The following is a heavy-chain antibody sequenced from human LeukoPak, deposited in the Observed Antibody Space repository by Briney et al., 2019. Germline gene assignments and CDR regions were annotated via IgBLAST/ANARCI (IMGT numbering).Heavy chain of an antibody. Sequence: GGSLRLSCAGSGFTFSSYGMSWVRQAPGKGLEWVSSISGSGGTTYYADSVKGRFTLSRDNSKTTLYLQMNSLRAEDTAVYYCAKGHCSGASCYVFDIWGQGTMATVSS. CDR1: GFTFSSYG. J-gene: IGHJ3*02. D-gene: IGHD2-2*01. CDR3: AKGHCSGASCYVFDI. V-gene: IGHV3-23*01. CDR2: ISGSGGTT.